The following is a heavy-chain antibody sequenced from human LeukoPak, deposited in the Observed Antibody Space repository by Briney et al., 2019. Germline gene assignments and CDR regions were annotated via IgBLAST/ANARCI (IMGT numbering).Heavy chain of an antibody. CDR1: GYTFTDYY. CDR2: INPNSGGT. CDR3: ARDFPLEYCSSTSCYNP. J-gene: IGHJ5*02. Sequence: ASVKVSCKASGYTFTDYYIHWVRQAPGQGLEWMGWINPNSGGTHYAQKFQGRVTMTRDTSITTAHLELSSLRSDDTAVYYCARDFPLEYCSSTSCYNPWGQGTLVTVSS. D-gene: IGHD2-2*02. V-gene: IGHV1-2*02.